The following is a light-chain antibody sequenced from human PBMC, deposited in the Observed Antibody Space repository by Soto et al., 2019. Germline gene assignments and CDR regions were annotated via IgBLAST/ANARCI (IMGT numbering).Light chain of an antibody. CDR1: QSVSSN. J-gene: IGKJ1*01. V-gene: IGKV3-15*01. CDR2: GAS. Sequence: EIVLTHSPGTPSLSPRERATLSCRASQSVSSNLAWYQQIPGQAPRLLIYGASTRATGIPARFSGSGSGTEFTLTISSLQSDDFATYYCQHYNSYSDAFGQGTKVDIK. CDR3: QHYNSYSDA.